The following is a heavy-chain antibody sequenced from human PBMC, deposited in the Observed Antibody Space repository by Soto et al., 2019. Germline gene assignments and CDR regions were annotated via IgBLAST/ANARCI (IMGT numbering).Heavy chain of an antibody. CDR3: ARDGGRIDYYGMDV. CDR2: IYSGGST. D-gene: IGHD1-26*01. CDR1: GFTVSSNY. J-gene: IGHJ6*02. Sequence: LRLSCAASGFTVSSNYMSWVRQAPGKGLEWVSVIYSGGSTYYADSVKGRFTISRDNSKNTLYLQMNSLRAEDTAVYYCARDGGRIDYYGMDVWGQGTTVPVSS. V-gene: IGHV3-53*01.